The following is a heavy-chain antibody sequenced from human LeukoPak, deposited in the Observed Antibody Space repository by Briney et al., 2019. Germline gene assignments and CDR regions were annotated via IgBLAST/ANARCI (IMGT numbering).Heavy chain of an antibody. J-gene: IGHJ6*03. CDR1: GFTFSSYA. CDR3: ARDGDIVVVPAAHYYYYYYMDV. D-gene: IGHD2-2*01. CDR2: ISYDGSNK. V-gene: IGHV3-30*04. Sequence: GGSLRLSCAASGFTFSSYAMHWVRQAPGKGLEWVAVISYDGSNKYYADAVKGRFTISSDNSKNTLYLQMNSLRDEDTAVYYCARDGDIVVVPAAHYYYYYYMDVWGKGTTVTVSS.